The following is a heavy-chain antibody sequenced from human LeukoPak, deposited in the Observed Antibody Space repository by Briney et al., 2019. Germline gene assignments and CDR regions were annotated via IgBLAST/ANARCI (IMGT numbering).Heavy chain of an antibody. CDR1: GFTFSSYG. Sequence: GGSLSLFCAVSGFTFSSYGMRWVRQAAGRGLEWVAVISYDGSNKYYADSVKVRFPISRDNSKTTLYLQMNSRRAEDTAVYYCARDLREGDFDYWGQGTLVTVSS. CDR2: ISYDGSNK. V-gene: IGHV3-30-3*01. D-gene: IGHD1-26*01. J-gene: IGHJ4*02. CDR3: ARDLREGDFDY.